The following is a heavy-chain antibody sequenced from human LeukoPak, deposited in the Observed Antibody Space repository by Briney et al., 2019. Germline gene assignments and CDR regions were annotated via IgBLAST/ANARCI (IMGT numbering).Heavy chain of an antibody. CDR1: GIAFSGYS. V-gene: IGHV3-30*02. J-gene: IGHJ4*02. CDR2: IRYDGSNK. Sequence: GGSLRLSCEASGIAFSGYSMNWVRQAPGKGLEWVAFIRYDGSNKYYADCVKGRFTISRDNSKNTLYLQMNSLRAVDTAVYYCARSRWYVDYWGQGTLVSVSS. CDR3: ARSRWYVDY. D-gene: IGHD6-13*01.